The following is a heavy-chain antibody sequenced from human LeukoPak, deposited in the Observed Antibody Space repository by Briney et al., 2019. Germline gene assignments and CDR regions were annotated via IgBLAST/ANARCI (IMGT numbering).Heavy chain of an antibody. V-gene: IGHV3-30-3*01. CDR2: ISYDGSNK. CDR3: ARDQGEFSPDY. CDR1: GFTFSSYA. Sequence: HPGGSLRLSCAASGFTFSSYAMHWVRQAPGKGLEWVAVISYDGSNKYYADSVKSRFTISRDNSKNTLYLQMNSLRAEDTAVYYCARDQGEFSPDYWGQGTLVTVSS. J-gene: IGHJ4*02. D-gene: IGHD2/OR15-2a*01.